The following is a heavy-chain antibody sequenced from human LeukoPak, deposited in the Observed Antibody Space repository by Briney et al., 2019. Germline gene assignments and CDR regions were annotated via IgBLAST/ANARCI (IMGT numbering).Heavy chain of an antibody. J-gene: IGHJ4*02. CDR2: INSDGSST. CDR1: GFTFSSYW. Sequence: GGSLRLSCAASGFTFSSYWMHWVRQTPGKGLVWVSRINSDGSSTSYADSVKGRFTISRDNAKNTLYLQMSSLRAEDTAVYYCARDSGIYSSPVDYWGQGTLVTVSS. D-gene: IGHD1-26*01. CDR3: ARDSGIYSSPVDY. V-gene: IGHV3-74*01.